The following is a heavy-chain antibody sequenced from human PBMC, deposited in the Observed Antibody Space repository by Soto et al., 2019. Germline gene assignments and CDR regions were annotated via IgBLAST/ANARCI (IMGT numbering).Heavy chain of an antibody. Sequence: GGSLRLSCAASGFTFDDYAMHWVRQAPGKGLEWVSGISWNSGNIGYAGSVKGRFTISRDNAKNSLYLQMNSLRAEDTALYYCARTLTSGWYDYYYMDVWGKGTTVTVSS. D-gene: IGHD6-19*01. J-gene: IGHJ6*03. V-gene: IGHV3-9*01. CDR3: ARTLTSGWYDYYYMDV. CDR1: GFTFDDYA. CDR2: ISWNSGNI.